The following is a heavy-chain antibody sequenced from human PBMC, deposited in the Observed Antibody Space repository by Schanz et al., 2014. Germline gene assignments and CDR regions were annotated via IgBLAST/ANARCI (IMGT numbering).Heavy chain of an antibody. CDR1: GFSISFHW. V-gene: IGHV3-7*01. CDR2: INQDGYDK. Sequence: EVQLVESGGGLVQPGGSLRLSCAASGFSISFHWMSWVRQAPGKGLEWVASINQDGYDKHYVDSVKGRFTISRDNAKNSLYLQMSSLRAEDTAVYYCVRIYSGYSGGYLDYWGQGTLVTVSS. J-gene: IGHJ4*02. D-gene: IGHD5-12*01. CDR3: VRIYSGYSGGYLDY.